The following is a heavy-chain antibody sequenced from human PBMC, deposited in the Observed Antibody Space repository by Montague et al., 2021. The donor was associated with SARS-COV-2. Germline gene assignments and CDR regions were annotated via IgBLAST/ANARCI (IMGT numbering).Heavy chain of an antibody. Sequence: SETLPLTCTVSGGGSISSSHWWSWVRQPPGKGLEWIGEIYHDGSTNYNPSPKSRLTISVDKSKNQFSLKLSSVTAADTAVYYCARFTSTGSGSYYIFDYWGQGTLVTVSS. CDR2: IYHDGST. CDR3: ARFTSTGSGSYYIFDY. J-gene: IGHJ4*02. CDR1: GGGSISSSHW. D-gene: IGHD1-26*01. V-gene: IGHV4-4*02.